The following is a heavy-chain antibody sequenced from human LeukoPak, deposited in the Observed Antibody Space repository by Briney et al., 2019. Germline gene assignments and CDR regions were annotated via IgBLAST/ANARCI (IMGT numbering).Heavy chain of an antibody. D-gene: IGHD6-6*01. Sequence: GESLRISCKGSGYNFTNYWISWVRHLPGKGLEWMGTIDPSDSYNNYSPYFQGHVTISADKSISTAYLQWSSLKASDTAMYYCARAYSRSRFDYWGQGTLVTVSS. CDR2: IDPSDSYN. CDR1: GYNFTNYW. V-gene: IGHV5-10-1*01. CDR3: ARAYSRSRFDY. J-gene: IGHJ4*02.